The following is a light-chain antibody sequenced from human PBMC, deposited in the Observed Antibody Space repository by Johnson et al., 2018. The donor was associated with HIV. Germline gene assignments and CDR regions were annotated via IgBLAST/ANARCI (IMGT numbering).Light chain of an antibody. V-gene: IGLV1-51*01. CDR1: IANIGNNY. CDR2: DND. CDR3: GTWDSSLSAGF. J-gene: IGLJ1*01. Sequence: QAVLTQPPSVSAAPGQRVTISCSGGIANIGNNYVSWYQQLPHTAPNLLISDNDKRPSGIPDRFSGSKSGTSTNLGIPGLPTGDEADYYCGTWDSSLSAGFFGTGTKVTVL.